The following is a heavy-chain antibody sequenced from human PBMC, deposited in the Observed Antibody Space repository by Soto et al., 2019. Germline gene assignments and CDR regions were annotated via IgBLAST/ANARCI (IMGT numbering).Heavy chain of an antibody. J-gene: IGHJ5*02. CDR1: GGSISSGGYS. D-gene: IGHD2-2*01. Sequence: SETLSLTCAVSGGSISSGGYSWSWIRQPPGKGLEWIGYIYHSGSTYYNPSLKSRVTISVDRSKNQFSLKLRSVTAADTAVYYCAREEITKYQGGGWFDPWGQGTLVTVSS. V-gene: IGHV4-30-2*01. CDR2: IYHSGST. CDR3: AREEITKYQGGGWFDP.